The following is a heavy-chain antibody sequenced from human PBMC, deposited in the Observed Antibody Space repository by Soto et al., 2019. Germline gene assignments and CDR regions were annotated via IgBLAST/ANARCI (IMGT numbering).Heavy chain of an antibody. V-gene: IGHV4-59*01. Sequence: PSETLSLTCTVSGDSMSNYFGSWIRQSPGKALEWIGFIYYSGSTNYNPSLKSRVTISLDTSKNQFSLKLNSVTAADTAVYYCARYSSNWPHFDYWGQGTLVTVS. CDR1: GDSMSNYF. J-gene: IGHJ4*02. D-gene: IGHD6-13*01. CDR2: IYYSGST. CDR3: ARYSSNWPHFDY.